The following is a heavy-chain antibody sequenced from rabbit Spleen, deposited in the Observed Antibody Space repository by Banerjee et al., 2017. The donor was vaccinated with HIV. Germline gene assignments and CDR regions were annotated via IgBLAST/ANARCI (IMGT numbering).Heavy chain of an antibody. Sequence: QSLEESGGDLVKPGGSLALTCKASGFSLSSGYYMCWVRQAPGKGLEWIGYIDRISGRTYYASWVNRRFTISNHNAQNTLYLQLNNVTAADTATYFCARGGWGKYFNLWGPGTLVTVS. V-gene: IGHV1S40*01. CDR3: ARGGWGKYFNL. CDR1: GFSLSSGYY. D-gene: IGHD4-1*01. J-gene: IGHJ4*01. CDR2: IDRISGRT.